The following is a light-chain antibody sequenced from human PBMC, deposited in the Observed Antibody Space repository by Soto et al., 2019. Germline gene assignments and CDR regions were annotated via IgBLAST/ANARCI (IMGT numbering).Light chain of an antibody. V-gene: IGLV3-21*02. Sequence: SYELTQPPSVSVAPGQTARITCGGNNIGSKSVHWYQQKPSQAPVLVVYDDSDRPSGIPGRFSGSNSGNTATLTISRVEAGDEADYYCQVWDSSSDHPHVVFGGGTQLTVL. CDR3: QVWDSSSDHPHVV. J-gene: IGLJ2*01. CDR1: NIGSKS. CDR2: DDS.